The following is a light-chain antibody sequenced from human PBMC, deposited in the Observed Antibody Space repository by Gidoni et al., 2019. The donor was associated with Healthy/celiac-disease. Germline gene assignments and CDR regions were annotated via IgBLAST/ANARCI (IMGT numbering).Light chain of an antibody. CDR2: AAS. CDR1: QSISSY. Sequence: DIQLTQSPSSLSASVGDRVTITCRASQSISSYLNWYQQKPGKAPKLLIYAASSLQSGVQSRFRGSGSGTDFTLTISSLQPEDFATYYCQQSYSTPPTFGGGTKVEIK. J-gene: IGKJ4*01. CDR3: QQSYSTPPT. V-gene: IGKV1-39*01.